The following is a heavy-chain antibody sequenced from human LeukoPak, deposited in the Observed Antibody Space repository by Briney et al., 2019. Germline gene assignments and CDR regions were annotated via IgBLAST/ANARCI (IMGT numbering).Heavy chain of an antibody. J-gene: IGHJ4*02. CDR1: GFTFSSYA. V-gene: IGHV3-23*01. Sequence: SGGSLRLSCAASGFTFSSYAMNWVRQAPGKGLEWVSSISRSGGGTYYADSVRGRFTISRDNSKNTLYLQMNSLRAEDTALYYCAKLIPQTGCWGQGTLVTVSS. CDR3: AKLIPQTGC. D-gene: IGHD1-1*01. CDR2: ISRSGGGT.